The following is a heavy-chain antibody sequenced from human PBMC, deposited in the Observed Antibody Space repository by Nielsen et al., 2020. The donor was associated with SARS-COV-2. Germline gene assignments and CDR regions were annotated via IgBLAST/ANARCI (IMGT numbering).Heavy chain of an antibody. Sequence: GESLKISCAASGFTFNIYAMAWVRRTPGRGLQWVSGISASGGSTYYTDSVKGRFAVSRDNSRNTLYLQMHSRRVEDTALYYCAKDDVVRGDAFDIWGQGTMVTVSS. CDR2: ISASGGST. D-gene: IGHD3-10*01. V-gene: IGHV3-23*01. CDR3: AKDDVVRGDAFDI. CDR1: GFTFNIYA. J-gene: IGHJ3*02.